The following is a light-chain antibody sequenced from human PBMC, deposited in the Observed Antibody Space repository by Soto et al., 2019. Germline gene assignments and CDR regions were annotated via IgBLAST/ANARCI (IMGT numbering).Light chain of an antibody. CDR2: EGT. CDR1: SSDVGTYKF. V-gene: IGLV2-23*01. CDR3: CAYAGTSFWV. J-gene: IGLJ3*02. Sequence: QSALTQPASVSGSPGQSITISCTGTSSDVGTYKFVSWCQQHPGKVPTLMIHEGTKLPSGVSNRFSGSRSGNTATLTISGLQPEDEANYYCCAYAGTSFWVFGGGTKLTVL.